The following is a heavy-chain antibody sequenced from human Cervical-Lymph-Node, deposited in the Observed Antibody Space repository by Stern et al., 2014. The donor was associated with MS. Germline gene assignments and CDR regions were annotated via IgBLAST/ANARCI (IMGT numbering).Heavy chain of an antibody. CDR1: GFTFSSYG. J-gene: IGHJ4*02. V-gene: IGHV3-33*01. Sequence: DQLVESGGGVVQPGRSLRLSCAASGFTFSSYGMHWVRQAPGKGLEWVAVIWYDGSNKYYADSVKGRFTISRDNSKNTLYLQMNSLRAEDTAVYYCARDTSSGWLDYWGQGTLVTVSS. D-gene: IGHD6-19*01. CDR2: IWYDGSNK. CDR3: ARDTSSGWLDY.